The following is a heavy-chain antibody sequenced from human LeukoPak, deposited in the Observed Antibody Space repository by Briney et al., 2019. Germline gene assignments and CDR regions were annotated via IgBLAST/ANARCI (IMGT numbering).Heavy chain of an antibody. Sequence: ASVKVSCKASGYTFTSYGISWVRQAPGQGLEWMGWISAYNGNTNYVQKLQGRVTMTTDTSTSTAYMELRSLRSDDTAVYYCARAISSSYYYYMDVWGKGTTVTVSS. CDR1: GYTFTSYG. CDR2: ISAYNGNT. D-gene: IGHD2-2*02. J-gene: IGHJ6*03. V-gene: IGHV1-18*01. CDR3: ARAISSSYYYYMDV.